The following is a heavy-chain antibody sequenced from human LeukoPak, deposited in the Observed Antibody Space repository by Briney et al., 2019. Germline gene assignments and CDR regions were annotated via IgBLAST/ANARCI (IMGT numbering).Heavy chain of an antibody. CDR1: GGSISSYY. J-gene: IGHJ5*02. CDR3: ARDPYYYGSSNWFDP. D-gene: IGHD3-10*01. Sequence: SETLSLTCTVSGGSISSYYWSWIRQPAGKGLEWIGRIYTSGSTNYNPSLKSRVTMSVDTSKNQFSLKLSYVTAADTAVYYCARDPYYYGSSNWFDPWGQGTLVTVSS. CDR2: IYTSGST. V-gene: IGHV4-4*07.